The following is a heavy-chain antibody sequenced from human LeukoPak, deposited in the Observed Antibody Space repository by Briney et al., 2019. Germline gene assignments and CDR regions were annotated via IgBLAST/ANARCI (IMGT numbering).Heavy chain of an antibody. CDR3: STTHYNFGDLDH. CDR2: IKTKTDGGTT. CDR1: GFIFSSAW. Sequence: GGSLRLSCAASGFIFSSAWMSWVRQAPGKGLEWVGHIKTKTDGGTTDYAAPVKGRFTISRDDSKNTVYLQMNSLKTEDTAVYYCSTTHYNFGDLDHWGQGTLVTVSS. J-gene: IGHJ4*02. V-gene: IGHV3-15*01. D-gene: IGHD3/OR15-3a*01.